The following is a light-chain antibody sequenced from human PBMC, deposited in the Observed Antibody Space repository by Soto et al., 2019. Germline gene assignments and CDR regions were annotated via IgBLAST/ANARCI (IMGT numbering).Light chain of an antibody. V-gene: IGLV2-11*01. CDR1: SSDVGTYTY. Sequence: QSALPQPRSVSGSPGPSVTISCTGTSSDVGTYTYVSWYQQHPGKAPKLIIYDVIKRPSGVPDRFSGSQSGNTASLPTSGRQAEDEADYDCCSYAGSYTHVFGTGTKVT. CDR2: DVI. CDR3: CSYAGSYTHV. J-gene: IGLJ1*01.